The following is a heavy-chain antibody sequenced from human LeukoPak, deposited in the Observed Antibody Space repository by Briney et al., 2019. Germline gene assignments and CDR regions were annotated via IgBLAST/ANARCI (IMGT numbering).Heavy chain of an antibody. Sequence: GGALRLSCAASGFTFSSYGLHWVRQAPGKGLERVAVISYDGSNKYYADSVKGRFTISRDNSKNTLYLQMNSLRAEDTAVYYCAKDTDPYSSYDFFFDYWGQGTLVTVSS. V-gene: IGHV3-30*18. CDR3: AKDTDPYSSYDFFFDY. D-gene: IGHD5-12*01. J-gene: IGHJ4*02. CDR1: GFTFSSYG. CDR2: ISYDGSNK.